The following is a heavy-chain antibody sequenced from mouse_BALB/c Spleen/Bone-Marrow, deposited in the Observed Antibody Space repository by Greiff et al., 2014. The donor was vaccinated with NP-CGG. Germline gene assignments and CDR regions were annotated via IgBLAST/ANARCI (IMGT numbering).Heavy chain of an antibody. V-gene: IGHV1-14*01. CDR3: AREGWLLRFDY. Sequence: VQLQQPGPELVKPGASVKMSCKASGYIFTAYVMHWVKQKPGLGLEWIGFFNPYNDDSNYNEKFKGKATLTSDKSSSTAYMEFSSLTSEDSAVYYCAREGWLLRFDYWGQGTTLTVSS. J-gene: IGHJ2*01. D-gene: IGHD2-3*01. CDR2: FNPYNDDS. CDR1: GYIFTAYV.